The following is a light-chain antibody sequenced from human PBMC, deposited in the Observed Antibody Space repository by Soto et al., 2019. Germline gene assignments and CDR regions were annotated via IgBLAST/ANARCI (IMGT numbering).Light chain of an antibody. Sequence: EIQMAQCSSILSAYVGDRVTITCRASQSISSWLAWYQQKPGKAPNLLIHKASHLESGVPSRFSGSGSGTEFTLTISSLQPGDFATYYCQHYNAYPWTFGQGTKVDSK. V-gene: IGKV1-5*03. CDR2: KAS. J-gene: IGKJ1*01. CDR1: QSISSW. CDR3: QHYNAYPWT.